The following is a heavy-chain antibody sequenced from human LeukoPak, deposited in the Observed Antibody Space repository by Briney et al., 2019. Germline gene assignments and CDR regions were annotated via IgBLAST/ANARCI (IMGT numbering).Heavy chain of an antibody. CDR2: IKSKTYGETT. V-gene: IGHV3-15*01. J-gene: IGHJ5*02. CDR3: ARDESGYFLSGPCYWFDP. D-gene: IGHD5-18*01. Sequence: GGSLRLSCTTSELTFSNAWMSWVRQAPGKGLEWIGRIKSKTYGETTDFPAPVKGRFSISRDDSKNTVYLQMNSLRAEDTAVYYCARDESGYFLSGPCYWFDPWGQGTLVTVSS. CDR1: ELTFSNAW.